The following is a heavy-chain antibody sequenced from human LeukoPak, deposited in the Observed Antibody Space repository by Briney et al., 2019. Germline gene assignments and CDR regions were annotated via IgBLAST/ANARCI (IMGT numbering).Heavy chain of an antibody. V-gene: IGHV3-33*01. D-gene: IGHD3-22*01. CDR3: AREYCSGYYNYFDY. J-gene: IGHJ4*02. Sequence: GRSLRLSCAASGFTFSRYGMHWVRQAPGKGLEWVAVIWYDGSNKYYADSVKGRFTISRDNSKNTLYLQMNSLRAEDTAVYYCAREYCSGYYNYFDYWGQGTLVTVSS. CDR1: GFTFSRYG. CDR2: IWYDGSNK.